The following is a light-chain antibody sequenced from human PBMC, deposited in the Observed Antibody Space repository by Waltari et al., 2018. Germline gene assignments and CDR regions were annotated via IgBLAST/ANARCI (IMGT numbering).Light chain of an antibody. V-gene: IGKV1-39*01. CDR1: QSISTY. Sequence: DIQMTQSPSSLSASVGDRVTITCRASQSISTYLNWYQQKPGKAPKLLLYGSSSLQSGVPSRFSGSGSGTDFTLTISSLQLEDFATYYCLQSYNDPTFGQGTKVEIK. J-gene: IGKJ1*01. CDR3: LQSYNDPT. CDR2: GSS.